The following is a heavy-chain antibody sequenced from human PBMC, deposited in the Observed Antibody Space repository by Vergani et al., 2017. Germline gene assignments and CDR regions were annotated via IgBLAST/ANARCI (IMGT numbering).Heavy chain of an antibody. V-gene: IGHV3-33*08. D-gene: IGHD6-13*01. Sequence: VQLVESGGGLVQPGGSLRLSCAASGFTFSSYGMHWVRQAPGKGLEWVAVIWYDGSNKYYADSVKGRFTISRDNSKNTLYLQMNSLRAEDTAVYYCARGTGIAATGGDYWGQGTLVTVSS. CDR2: IWYDGSNK. CDR3: ARGTGIAATGGDY. CDR1: GFTFSSYG. J-gene: IGHJ4*02.